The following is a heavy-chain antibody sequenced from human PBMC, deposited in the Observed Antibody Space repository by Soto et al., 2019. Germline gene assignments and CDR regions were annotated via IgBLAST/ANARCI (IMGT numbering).Heavy chain of an antibody. Sequence: QVQLVESGGGVVQPGRSLRLSSAASGFTFSSYGMHWVRQAPGKGLEWVAVISYDGSNKYYADSVKGRFTISRDNSKNTLYLQMNSLRAEDTAVYYCAKDRRAAEGNYFDYWGQGTLVTVSS. D-gene: IGHD2-15*01. CDR1: GFTFSSYG. J-gene: IGHJ4*02. CDR3: AKDRRAAEGNYFDY. CDR2: ISYDGSNK. V-gene: IGHV3-30*18.